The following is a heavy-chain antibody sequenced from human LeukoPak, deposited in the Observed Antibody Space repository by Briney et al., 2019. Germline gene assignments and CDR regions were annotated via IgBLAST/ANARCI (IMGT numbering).Heavy chain of an antibody. CDR1: GFTFSNYA. CDR3: AKGPPYDSSGYYSAFDY. J-gene: IGHJ4*02. Sequence: TGGSLRLSCAAPGFTFSNYAMSWVRQAPGEGLEWGSVISGSGASTYYADSVKGRFTISRDNSKNTLYLQMNSLRAEDTAVYFCAKGPPYDSSGYYSAFDYWAREPWSPSPQ. V-gene: IGHV3-23*01. CDR2: ISGSGAST. D-gene: IGHD3-22*01.